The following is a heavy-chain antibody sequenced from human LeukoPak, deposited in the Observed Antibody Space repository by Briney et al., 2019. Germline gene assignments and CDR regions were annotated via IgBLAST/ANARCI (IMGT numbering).Heavy chain of an antibody. Sequence: GGSLRLSCVASAFTFRNSWMSWVRQVSGKGLEWVANIEQDGREKSYVESVKGRFTISRDNGKYSLYLEMNSLRAEDTAVYFCARERQGSSYYDGKESFDYWGQGTLVTVSS. CDR1: AFTFRNSW. CDR3: ARERQGSSYYDGKESFDY. D-gene: IGHD1-26*01. J-gene: IGHJ4*01. V-gene: IGHV3-7*01. CDR2: IEQDGREK.